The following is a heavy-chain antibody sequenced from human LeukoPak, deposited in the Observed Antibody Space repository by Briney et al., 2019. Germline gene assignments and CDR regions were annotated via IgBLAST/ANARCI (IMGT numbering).Heavy chain of an antibody. Sequence: SETLSLTCAVYGGSFSGYYWSWIRQPPGKGLEWIGEINHSGSTNYNPSLKSRVTISVDTSKNQFSLKLSSVTAADTAVYYRARSNTATRIDYWGQGTLVTVSS. CDR2: INHSGST. V-gene: IGHV4-34*01. J-gene: IGHJ4*02. CDR3: ARSNTATRIDY. CDR1: GGSFSGYY. D-gene: IGHD5-18*01.